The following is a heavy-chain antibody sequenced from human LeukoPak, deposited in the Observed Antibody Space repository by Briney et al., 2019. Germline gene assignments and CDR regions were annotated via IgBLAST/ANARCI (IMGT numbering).Heavy chain of an antibody. Sequence: ASETLSLTCTVSGYSISSGYYWGWIRQPPGKGLEWIGYIYYSGSTNYNPSLKSRVTISVDTSKNQFSLKLSSVTAADTAVYYCARSDTYGDSTFDYWGQGTLVTVSS. CDR3: ARSDTYGDSTFDY. V-gene: IGHV4-61*01. CDR1: GYSISSGYY. D-gene: IGHD4-17*01. J-gene: IGHJ4*02. CDR2: IYYSGST.